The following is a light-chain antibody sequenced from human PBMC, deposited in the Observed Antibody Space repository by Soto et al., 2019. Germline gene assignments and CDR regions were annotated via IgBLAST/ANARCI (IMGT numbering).Light chain of an antibody. CDR2: GNS. CDR1: SSNIGAGYD. V-gene: IGLV1-40*01. CDR3: QSYDSSLSGVV. Sequence: QSVLTQPPSVSGAPGQRVIISCTGSSSNIGAGYDVHWYQQLPGTAPKLLIYGNSNRPSGVPDRFSGSKSGTSASLAITGLQAEDEADYYCQSYDSSLSGVVFGGGTKVTV. J-gene: IGLJ2*01.